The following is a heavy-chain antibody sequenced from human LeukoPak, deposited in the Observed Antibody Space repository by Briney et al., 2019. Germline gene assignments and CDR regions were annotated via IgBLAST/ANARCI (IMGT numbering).Heavy chain of an antibody. CDR1: GFTFSSYS. V-gene: IGHV3-48*01. CDR3: ARGSETQGY. CDR2: ISSSSSTI. J-gene: IGHJ4*02. Sequence: PGGSLRLSCAASGFTFSSYSMNWVRQAPGKGLEWVSYISSSSSTIYYADSVKGRFTISRDNAKNSLYPQMNSLRAEDTAVYYCARGSETQGYWGQGTLVTVSS.